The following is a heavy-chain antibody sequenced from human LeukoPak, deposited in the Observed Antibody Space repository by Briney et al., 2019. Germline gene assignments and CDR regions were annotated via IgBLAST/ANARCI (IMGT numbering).Heavy chain of an antibody. J-gene: IGHJ4*02. CDR2: INHSGST. CDR3: ARGQSGSYFY. Sequence: SETLSLTCAVYGGSFSGYYWSWIRQPPGKGLEWIGEINHSGSTNYNPSLKSRVTISVDTSKNQFSLKLSSVTAADTAVYYCARGQSGSYFYWGQGTLVTVSS. D-gene: IGHD1-26*01. CDR1: GGSFSGYY. V-gene: IGHV4-34*01.